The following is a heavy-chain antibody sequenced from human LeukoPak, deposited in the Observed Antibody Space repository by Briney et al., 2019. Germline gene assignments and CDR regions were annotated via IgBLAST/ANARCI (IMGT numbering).Heavy chain of an antibody. V-gene: IGHV3-23*01. J-gene: IGHJ2*01. CDR1: GFIFSNYV. D-gene: IGHD2/OR15-2a*01. CDR2: ITGGGETT. Sequence: PGGSLRLSCGASGFIFSNYVMTWVRQAPGRGLEWVSGITGGGETTYYADSVKGRFTVSRDNSKNTLYLQMTSLGADDTAVYYCAKSGCKSGGCNQFWYFDLWGRGTLVTVSS. CDR3: AKSGCKSGGCNQFWYFDL.